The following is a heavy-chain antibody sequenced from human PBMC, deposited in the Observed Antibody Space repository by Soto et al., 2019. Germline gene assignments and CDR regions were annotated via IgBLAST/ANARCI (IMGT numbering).Heavy chain of an antibody. V-gene: IGHV3-30*18. CDR2: VSDDGSEK. CDR3: DKEQQGYYYGVDV. CDR1: GFTVGGNG. Sequence: RSLTLSGGALGFTVGGNGMHWVRGAPGKGLEWVAVVSDDGSEKYYADSVKGRSTISRDNSKNTLYLQMNSLRAEDTAVYYCDKEQQGYYYGVDVWGQGTTVTVSS. J-gene: IGHJ6*02.